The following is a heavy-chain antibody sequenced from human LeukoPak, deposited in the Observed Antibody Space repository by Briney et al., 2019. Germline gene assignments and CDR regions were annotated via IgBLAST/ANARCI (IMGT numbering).Heavy chain of an antibody. CDR1: GYTFTIYD. D-gene: IGHD3-22*01. Sequence: ASVKVSCKASGYTFTIYDINWVRQATGQGLEWMGWMNPNSGNTGYAQKFQGRVTMTRNTSISTAYMELSSLRSEDTAVYYCARTRRDSSGYLVYWGQGTLVTVSS. CDR3: ARTRRDSSGYLVY. CDR2: MNPNSGNT. J-gene: IGHJ4*02. V-gene: IGHV1-8*01.